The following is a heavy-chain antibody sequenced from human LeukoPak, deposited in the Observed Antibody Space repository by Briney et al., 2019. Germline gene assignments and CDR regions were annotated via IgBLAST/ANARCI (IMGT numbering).Heavy chain of an antibody. CDR1: GDTFTSYG. V-gene: IGHV1-18*01. Sequence: ASVKVSCKASGDTFTSYGISWVRQAPGQGLEWMGWISAYNGNTNYAQKLQGRVTMTTDKSRSNAYMELRSLRSDDRAVNYCARDKPTRQWLEELDDFDIWPQGTGVSVFS. CDR3: ARDKPTRQWLEELDDFDI. CDR2: ISAYNGNT. J-gene: IGHJ3*02. D-gene: IGHD6-19*01.